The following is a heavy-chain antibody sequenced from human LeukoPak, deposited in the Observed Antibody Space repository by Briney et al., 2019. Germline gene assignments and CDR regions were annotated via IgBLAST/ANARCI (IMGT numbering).Heavy chain of an antibody. CDR3: AKEHSSGWYNWFDP. Sequence: GGSLRLSCAASGSTSGSHWWTWFGQPPGKGLVWFSGFTNDGSSTTYADSVKGRFTISRDNSKNTLYLQMNSLRAEDTAVYYCAKEHSSGWYNWFDPWGQGTLVTVSS. CDR2: FTNDGSST. D-gene: IGHD6-19*01. V-gene: IGHV3-74*01. J-gene: IGHJ5*02. CDR1: GSTSGSHW.